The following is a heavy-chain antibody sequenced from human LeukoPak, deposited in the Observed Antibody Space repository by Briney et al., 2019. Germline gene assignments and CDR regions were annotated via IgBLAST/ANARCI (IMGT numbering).Heavy chain of an antibody. CDR3: ARAVDTAKVSWFDP. CDR2: IYYSGST. J-gene: IGHJ5*02. Sequence: SETLSLTCTVSGGSISSYYWSWIRQPPGKGLEWIGYIYYSGSTNYNPSLKSRVTISVDTSKNQFSLKLSSVTAADTAVYYCARAVDTAKVSWFDPWGQGTLVTVSS. V-gene: IGHV4-59*01. CDR1: GGSISSYY. D-gene: IGHD5-18*01.